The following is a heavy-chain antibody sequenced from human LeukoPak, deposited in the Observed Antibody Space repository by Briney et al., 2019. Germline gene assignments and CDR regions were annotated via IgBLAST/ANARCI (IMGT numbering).Heavy chain of an antibody. V-gene: IGHV3-20*04. CDR3: ARDLYSSSWYFVSPGSY. CDR2: INWNGGST. CDR1: GFTFDDYG. J-gene: IGHJ4*02. Sequence: GGSLRLSCAASGFTFDDYGMSWVRQAPGKGLEWVSGINWNGGSTGYADSVKGRFTISRDNAKNSLYLQMNSLRAEDTALYYCARDLYSSSWYFVSPGSYWGQGTLVTVSS. D-gene: IGHD6-13*01.